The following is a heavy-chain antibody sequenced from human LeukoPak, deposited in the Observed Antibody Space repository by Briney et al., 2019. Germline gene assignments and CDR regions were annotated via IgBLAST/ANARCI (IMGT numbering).Heavy chain of an antibody. J-gene: IGHJ4*02. CDR3: ARASGPFDY. D-gene: IGHD1-26*01. CDR1: GFTFSTYG. Sequence: PGGSLRLSCATSGFTFSTYGIHWVRQAPGKGLEWVAVIWPDGSNKYYADSVKGRFTISRDNSKNTLYLQMNSLRAEDTAVYYCARASGPFDYWGQGTLVTVSS. V-gene: IGHV3-33*01. CDR2: IWPDGSNK.